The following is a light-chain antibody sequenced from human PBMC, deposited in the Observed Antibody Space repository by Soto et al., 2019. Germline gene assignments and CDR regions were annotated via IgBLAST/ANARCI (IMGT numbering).Light chain of an antibody. CDR1: SSDVGGYNY. V-gene: IGLV2-14*01. Sequence: QSVLTQPASVSGSPGQSITISCTGTSSDVGGYNYVSWYQQHPGKAPKLMIYEVSNRPSGVSNRFSGSKSGNTASLTISGLQAEDEADYYCSPYTRSRTRPFGPGTKLTV. CDR3: SPYTRSRTRP. CDR2: EVS. J-gene: IGLJ1*01.